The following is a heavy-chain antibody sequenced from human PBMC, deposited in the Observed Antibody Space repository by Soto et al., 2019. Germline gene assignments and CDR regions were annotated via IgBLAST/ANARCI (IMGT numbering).Heavy chain of an antibody. J-gene: IGHJ5*02. Sequence: SETLSLTCAVYGGSFGGYYWSWIRQPPGKGLEWIGEINHSGSTNYNPSLKSRVAISVDTSKNQFSLKLSSVTAADTAVYYCARFVVVAAAGARDWFDPWGQGTLVTVSS. V-gene: IGHV4-34*01. CDR1: GGSFGGYY. CDR3: ARFVVVAAAGARDWFDP. CDR2: INHSGST. D-gene: IGHD2-15*01.